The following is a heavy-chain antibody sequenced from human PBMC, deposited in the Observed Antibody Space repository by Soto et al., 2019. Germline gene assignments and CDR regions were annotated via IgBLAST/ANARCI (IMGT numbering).Heavy chain of an antibody. J-gene: IGHJ6*03. V-gene: IGHV3-20*01. CDR3: ARARCSSTSCYSYYMDV. D-gene: IGHD2-2*01. Sequence: GGSLRLSCAASGFTFDDYGMSWVRQAPGKGLEWVSGINWNGGSTGYADSVKGRFTISRDNAKNSLYLQMNSLRAEDTALYHCARARCSSTSCYSYYMDVWGKGTTVTVSS. CDR2: INWNGGST. CDR1: GFTFDDYG.